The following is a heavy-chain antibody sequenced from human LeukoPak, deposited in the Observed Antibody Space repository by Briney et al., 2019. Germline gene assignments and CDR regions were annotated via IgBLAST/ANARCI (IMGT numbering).Heavy chain of an antibody. CDR1: GYTFTSYG. V-gene: IGHV1-18*01. D-gene: IGHD3-22*01. Sequence: GASVKVSCKASGYTFTSYGISWVRQAPGQGLEWMGWISAYNGNTNYAQKLQGRVTMTTDTSTDTAYMELRSLRSDDTAVYYCARAGLYDSSGYYLGYWGQGTLVTVSS. CDR2: ISAYNGNT. J-gene: IGHJ4*02. CDR3: ARAGLYDSSGYYLGY.